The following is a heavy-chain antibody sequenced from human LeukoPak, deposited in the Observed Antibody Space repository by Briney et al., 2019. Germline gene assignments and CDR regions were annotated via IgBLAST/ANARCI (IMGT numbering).Heavy chain of an antibody. V-gene: IGHV3-7*01. CDR3: ARDPGDY. CDR2: IKQDGSEK. Sequence: TGGSLRLSCAASGFTFSSYGMHWVRQAPGKGLEWVANIKQDGSEKYYVDSVKGRFTISRDNAKNSLYLQMNSLRAEDTAVYYCARDPGDYWGQGTLVTVSS. CDR1: GFTFSSYG. J-gene: IGHJ4*02.